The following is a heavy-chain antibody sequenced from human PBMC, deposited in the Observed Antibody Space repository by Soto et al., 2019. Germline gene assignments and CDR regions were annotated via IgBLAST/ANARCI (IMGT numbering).Heavy chain of an antibody. CDR3: AGDNSDFWSLYPLAFDY. CDR2: IFHSGSS. Sequence: LSLTCTVSGGSVTGFYWSWIRQPPGKGLEWIGYIFHSGSSNYHPSLKSRVTISVDTSKSQISLRLTSVTAADTAVYYCAGDNSDFWSLYPLAFDYWGQGALVTVSS. V-gene: IGHV4-59*02. CDR1: GGSVTGFY. D-gene: IGHD3-3*01. J-gene: IGHJ4*02.